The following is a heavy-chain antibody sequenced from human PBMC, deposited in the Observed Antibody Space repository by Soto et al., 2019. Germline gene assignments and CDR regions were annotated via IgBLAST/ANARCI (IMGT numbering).Heavy chain of an antibody. J-gene: IGHJ4*02. CDR3: ARDSTGWRAVYDH. CDR1: GFTFSDYY. D-gene: IGHD6-19*01. V-gene: IGHV3-11*05. CDR2: ISTSGTYT. Sequence: QVQLVESGGGLVKPGGSLRLSCAASGFTFSDYYMSWIRQAPGKGLEWVSYISTSGTYTNYADSVRGRFTISRDNANKSLYLQMDSRRVGDTAVYYCARDSTGWRAVYDHWGQGTLVTVSS.